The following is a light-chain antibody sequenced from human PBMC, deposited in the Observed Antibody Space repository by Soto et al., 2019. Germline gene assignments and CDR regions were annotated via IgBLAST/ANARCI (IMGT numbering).Light chain of an antibody. V-gene: IGKV4-1*01. CDR3: QQYESTPPT. Sequence: DIVRTQSPDSLAVSLGERATINGTSSQSVLYSSNNKNDFAWYQQRQGQPPQLLIYWASTRDSGVPDRFSGSGDVTDFTRLVTILQAEYVAVYFCQQYESTPPTFGQGTKLEIK. CDR1: QSVLYSSNNKND. CDR2: WAS. J-gene: IGKJ2*01.